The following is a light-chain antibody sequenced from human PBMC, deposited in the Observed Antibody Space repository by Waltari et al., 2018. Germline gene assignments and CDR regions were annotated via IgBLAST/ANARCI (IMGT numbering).Light chain of an antibody. J-gene: IGKJ1*01. V-gene: IGKV3-15*01. Sequence: EIVMTQSPATLSVSPGERATLSCRASQSVSSNLAWYQQKPGQAPRPLIYGAATRATGIPARCSGSGSGTEFTLTISSLQSEDFAVYYCQQYNGWPRTFGQGTKVEIK. CDR1: QSVSSN. CDR2: GAA. CDR3: QQYNGWPRT.